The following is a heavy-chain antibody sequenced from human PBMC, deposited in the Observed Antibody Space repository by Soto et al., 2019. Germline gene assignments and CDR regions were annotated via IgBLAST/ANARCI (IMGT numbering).Heavy chain of an antibody. J-gene: IGHJ4*02. CDR2: ISYDGSNK. Sequence: GGSLRLSCAASGFTFSSYGMHWVRQAPGKGLEWVAVISYDGSNKYYADSVKGRFTISRDNSKNTLYLQMNSLRAEDTAVYYCAKDLLFDYWGQGTLVTVSS. CDR3: AKDLLFDY. CDR1: GFTFSSYG. V-gene: IGHV3-30*18.